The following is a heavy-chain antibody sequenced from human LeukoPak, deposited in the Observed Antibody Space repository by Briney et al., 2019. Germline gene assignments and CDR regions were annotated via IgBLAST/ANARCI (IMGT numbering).Heavy chain of an antibody. V-gene: IGHV4-34*01. Sequence: SETLSLTCAVYGGSFSGYYWSWVRQPPGKGLEWIGEINHSGSTNYNPSLKSRVTISVDTSKNQFSLKLSSVTAADTAVYYCARSTYYYDTFVNAFDLWGQGTVVAVSS. J-gene: IGHJ3*01. CDR3: ARSTYYYDTFVNAFDL. CDR1: GGSFSGYY. CDR2: INHSGST. D-gene: IGHD3-22*01.